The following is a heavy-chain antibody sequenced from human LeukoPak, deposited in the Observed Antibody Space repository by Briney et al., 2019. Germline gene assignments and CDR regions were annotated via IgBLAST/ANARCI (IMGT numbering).Heavy chain of an antibody. Sequence: PSETLSLTCTVSGDSISSYYWSWIRQPPGKGLGWIGYIYYSGSTNYNPSLKSRVTISVDTSKNQFSLKLSSVTAADTAMYYCARADSSGYYFHYFDYWGQGTLVTVSS. V-gene: IGHV4-59*08. CDR2: IYYSGST. D-gene: IGHD3-22*01. CDR1: GDSISSYY. CDR3: ARADSSGYYFHYFDY. J-gene: IGHJ4*02.